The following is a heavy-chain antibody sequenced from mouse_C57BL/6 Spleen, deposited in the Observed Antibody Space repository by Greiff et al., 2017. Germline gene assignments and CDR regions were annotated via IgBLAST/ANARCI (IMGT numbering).Heavy chain of an antibody. CDR1: GYTFTSYW. J-gene: IGHJ2*01. Sequence: QVQLQQPGAELVRPGSSVKLSCKASGYTFTSYWMHWVKQRPIQGLEWIGNIDPSDSETHYNQKFKDKATLTVDKSSSTAYMQLSSLTSEDSAVYYCTSEYDTEDYFDYWGQGTTLTVSS. CDR2: IDPSDSET. D-gene: IGHD2-10*02. CDR3: TSEYDTEDYFDY. V-gene: IGHV1-52*01.